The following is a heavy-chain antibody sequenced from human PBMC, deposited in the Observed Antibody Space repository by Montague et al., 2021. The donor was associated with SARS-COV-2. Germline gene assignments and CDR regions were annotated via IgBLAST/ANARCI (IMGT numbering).Heavy chain of an antibody. J-gene: IGHJ4*02. CDR1: FSPFSSNIAT. V-gene: IGHV6-1*01. D-gene: IGHD2-2*01. Sequence: FSLSFSPFSSNIATWNWIRQSPSRGREWLGRTYYRSKWYNDYAESVKRRISIDPDTSKHQFSLHLNSVTPEDTAVYYCAGIPVGSKYYFDFWGQGTLVTVSS. CDR3: AGIPVGSKYYFDF. CDR2: TYYRSKWYN.